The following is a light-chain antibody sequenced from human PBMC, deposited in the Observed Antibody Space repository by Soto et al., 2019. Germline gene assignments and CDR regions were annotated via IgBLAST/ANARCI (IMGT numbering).Light chain of an antibody. CDR1: QGIGSW. J-gene: IGKJ4*01. CDR3: QQASSFPLT. V-gene: IGKV1-12*01. CDR2: SAS. Sequence: IQMTQSPSSVSASVGDTVTITCRASQGIGSWLAWYHQIPGKAPKLLIYSASSLQSGTPSRFTGRGSGAAFTLTITNLQPEDVGVYHCQQASSFPLTFGGGTKVDI.